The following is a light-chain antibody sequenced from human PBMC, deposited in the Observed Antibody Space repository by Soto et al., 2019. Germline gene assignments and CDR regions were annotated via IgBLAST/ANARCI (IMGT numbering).Light chain of an antibody. Sequence: QSVLTQPPSASGTPGQRVIISCSGSTSNIGKNFVYWYQYLPGVAPKLLIYRNAQRPSGVPDRFSGSKSATSASLVVTGLRSEDEGHYYCAAWDDSLSGMIFGEGTQLTVL. J-gene: IGLJ2*01. CDR3: AAWDDSLSGMI. V-gene: IGLV1-47*01. CDR2: RNA. CDR1: TSNIGKNF.